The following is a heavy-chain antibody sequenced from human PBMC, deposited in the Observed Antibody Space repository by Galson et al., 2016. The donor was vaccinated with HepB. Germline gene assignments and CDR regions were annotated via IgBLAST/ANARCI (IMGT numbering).Heavy chain of an antibody. CDR1: GFIFSSYT. Sequence: SLRLSCAASGFIFSSYTLSWVRQAPGKGLEWVASISGSSGYVHYADSVKGRFTVSRDNAKNSLSLQMGGLTAEDTAVYYCVRDDCGGDCSKPIQFVFWGQGTLATVSS. J-gene: IGHJ4*02. CDR3: VRDDCGGDCSKPIQFVF. D-gene: IGHD2-21*01. V-gene: IGHV3-21*01. CDR2: ISGSSGYV.